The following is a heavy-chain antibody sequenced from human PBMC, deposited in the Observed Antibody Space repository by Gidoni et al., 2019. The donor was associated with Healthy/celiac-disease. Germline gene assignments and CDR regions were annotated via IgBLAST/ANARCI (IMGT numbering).Heavy chain of an antibody. CDR1: GFSLSSSGVG. D-gene: IGHD2-2*01. Sequence: ITLKESGPTLVKPTQTLTLTCTFSGFSLSSSGVGVGWIRQPPGKALEWLALIYWNDDKRYSPSLKNRLTITKDTSKNQVVLTMTNMDPVDTATYYCAHHNADLVLVPAVNWFDPWGQGTLVTVSS. J-gene: IGHJ5*02. CDR2: IYWNDDK. CDR3: AHHNADLVLVPAVNWFDP. V-gene: IGHV2-5*01.